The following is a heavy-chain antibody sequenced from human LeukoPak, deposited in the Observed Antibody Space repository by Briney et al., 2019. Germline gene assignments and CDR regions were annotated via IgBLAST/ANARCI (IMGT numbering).Heavy chain of an antibody. V-gene: IGHV3-74*01. D-gene: IGHD6-13*01. J-gene: IGHJ4*02. CDR2: IDNDGSFT. CDR3: ANIGAAVASISGDY. CDR1: GFTFSSYW. Sequence: GGSLRLSCAASGFTFSSYWMHWVRQAPGKGLVWVSRIDNDGSFTTYADSVKGRFTISRDNAKNTLYLQMSSLRAEDTAVYYCANIGAAVASISGDYWGQGTLVTVSS.